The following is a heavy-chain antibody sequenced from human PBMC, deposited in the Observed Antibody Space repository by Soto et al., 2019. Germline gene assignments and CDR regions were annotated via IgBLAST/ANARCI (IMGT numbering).Heavy chain of an antibody. D-gene: IGHD2-15*01. V-gene: IGHV3-30*03. CDR3: AGYCSGGSCYGAFDI. J-gene: IGHJ3*02. CDR2: ISYDGSNK. CDR1: GFTFSSYG. Sequence: GGSLRLSCAASGFTFSSYGMHWVRQAPGKGLEWVAVISYDGSNKYYADSVKGRFTISRDNSKNTLYLQMNSLRAEDTAVYYCAGYCSGGSCYGAFDIWGQGAMVTVSS.